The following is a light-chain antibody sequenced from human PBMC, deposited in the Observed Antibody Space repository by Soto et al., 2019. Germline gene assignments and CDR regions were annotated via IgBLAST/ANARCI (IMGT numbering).Light chain of an antibody. CDR3: QQYNSYLT. V-gene: IGKV1-5*03. CDR2: KAS. CDR1: QSISSW. J-gene: IGKJ3*01. Sequence: DIQMTQSPSTLSASVGDRVTITCRASQSISSWLAWYQQKPGKAPKLLIYKASSLESGVPSWFSGSGSGTEFTLTISSLQPDDFATYYCQQYNSYLTFGPGTKVDIK.